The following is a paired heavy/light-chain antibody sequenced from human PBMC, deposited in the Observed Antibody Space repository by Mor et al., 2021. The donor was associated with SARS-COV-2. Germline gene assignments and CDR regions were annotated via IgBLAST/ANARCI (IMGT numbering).Heavy chain of an antibody. CDR3: AKDRDNLRGRFAFDI. CDR1: GFTFSSYG. V-gene: IGHV3-33*06. J-gene: IGHJ3*02. CDR2: IWHDGSTE. D-gene: IGHD1-1*01. Sequence: QVQLVESGGGVVQTGRSLRLSCATSGFTFSSYGMHWVRQAPGKGLEWVAVIWHDGSTEFYGDSVKGRFTISRDNSKNTLYLQMNSLRAEDTAVYYCAKDRDNLRGRFAFDIWGQGTIVTVSS.
Light chain of an antibody. J-gene: IGKJ1*01. CDR1: QGISSY. Sequence: IQLTQSPSSLSASVGDRVTISCRASQGISSYLAWYQQNPGKAPKLLIYAASTLQSGVPSRFSGSGSGTDFTLTISSLQPEDFATYYCQQFYSYPWTFGQGTKVEIK. CDR2: AAS. CDR3: QQFYSYPWT. V-gene: IGKV1-9*01.